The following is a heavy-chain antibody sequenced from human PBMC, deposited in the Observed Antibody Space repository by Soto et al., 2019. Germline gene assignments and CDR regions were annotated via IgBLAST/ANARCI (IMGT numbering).Heavy chain of an antibody. Sequence: EVQLVESGGGLVQPGGSLRLSCAASGFTFSSYWMSWVRQAPGKGLEWVANIKQDGSEKYYVDSVKGRFTISRDNAKNTLYLQMNSLRVEDTAVYYCARDRSKGGYCATKDDYWGQGTLVTVSS. CDR3: ARDRSKGGYCATKDDY. J-gene: IGHJ4*02. CDR1: GFTFSSYW. V-gene: IGHV3-7*05. CDR2: IKQDGSEK. D-gene: IGHD3-22*01.